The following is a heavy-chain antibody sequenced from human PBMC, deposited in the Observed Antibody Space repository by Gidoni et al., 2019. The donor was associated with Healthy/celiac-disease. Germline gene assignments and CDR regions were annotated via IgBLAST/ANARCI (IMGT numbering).Heavy chain of an antibody. D-gene: IGHD1-26*01. CDR1: GGFISSGGYY. CDR2: IYYSGST. Sequence: QVQLQESGPGLVKPSQTLSLTCTVSGGFISSGGYYWSWIRQHPGKGLEWIGYIYYSGSTYYNPSLKSRVTISVDTSKNQFSLKLSSVTAADTAVYYCARKRGSSPYYYYGMDVWGQGTTVTVSS. V-gene: IGHV4-31*03. CDR3: ARKRGSSPYYYYGMDV. J-gene: IGHJ6*02.